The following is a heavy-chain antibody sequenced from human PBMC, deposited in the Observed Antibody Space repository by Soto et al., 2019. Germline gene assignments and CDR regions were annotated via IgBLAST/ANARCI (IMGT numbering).Heavy chain of an antibody. CDR1: GGSISSGGYS. Sequence: SETLSLTCTVSGGSISSGGYSWTWIRQHPGKGLEWIGYIYYSGSTYYKPSLKSRVTISVDRSKNQFSLKLSSVTAADTAVYYCARGVTTVTTFDYWGQGTLVTVSS. D-gene: IGHD4-17*01. CDR3: ARGVTTVTTFDY. CDR2: IYYSGST. V-gene: IGHV4-30-2*01. J-gene: IGHJ4*02.